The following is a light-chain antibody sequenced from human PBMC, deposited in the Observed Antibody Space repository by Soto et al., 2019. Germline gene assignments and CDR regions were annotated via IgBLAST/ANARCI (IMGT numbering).Light chain of an antibody. Sequence: QSVLTQPPSASGTPGQRVTISCYGSGSNIGRNSVNWYRQLPGTAPKLLIYSNNKRPPGLPDRFSGSSSGTSASLAISGRQSEDEADYYCETWDDSLSGYVFGTGTKLTVL. CDR3: ETWDDSLSGYV. V-gene: IGLV1-44*01. J-gene: IGLJ1*01. CDR2: SNN. CDR1: GSNIGRNS.